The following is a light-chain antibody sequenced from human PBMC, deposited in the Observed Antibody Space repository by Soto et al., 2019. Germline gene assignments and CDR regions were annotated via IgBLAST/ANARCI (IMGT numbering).Light chain of an antibody. Sequence: QSALTQPASVSGSPGQSITLSCSGTSYDIGVYNYVSWYQQHPGKAAKLIIYDVSNRASGVSNRFSGSKSGNTASLTISGLQAEDEADYYCSSYPSNPVLFGGGTKLTVL. CDR1: SYDIGVYNY. CDR3: SSYPSNPVL. CDR2: DVS. V-gene: IGLV2-14*03. J-gene: IGLJ2*01.